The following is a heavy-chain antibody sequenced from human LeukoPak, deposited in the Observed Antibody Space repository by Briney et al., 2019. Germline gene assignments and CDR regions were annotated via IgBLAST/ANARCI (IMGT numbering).Heavy chain of an antibody. V-gene: IGHV4-39*01. Sequence: SETLSLTCAVSGASISSSSYYWGWIRQPPGKGLEWIATIYYSGSTYYNPSLKSRVTISVDTSKNQFSVKLNSVTAADTAVYYCARNDSYGSVNWFDPWGQGILVTVSS. D-gene: IGHD3-10*01. CDR3: ARNDSYGSVNWFDP. CDR1: GASISSSSYY. CDR2: IYYSGST. J-gene: IGHJ5*02.